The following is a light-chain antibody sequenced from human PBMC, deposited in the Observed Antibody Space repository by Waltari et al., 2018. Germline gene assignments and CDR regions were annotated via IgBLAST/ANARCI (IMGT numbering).Light chain of an antibody. CDR1: RSVSSY. V-gene: IGKV3-11*01. CDR3: QQRSNWPLT. J-gene: IGKJ4*01. Sequence: EIVLTQSPATLSLSPGERATLSCRASRSVSSYLAWYQQKPGQAPRLLISDASNRATGIPARFSGSGSVTDFTLTISSLEPEDFAVYYCQQRSNWPLTFGGGTKVEI. CDR2: DAS.